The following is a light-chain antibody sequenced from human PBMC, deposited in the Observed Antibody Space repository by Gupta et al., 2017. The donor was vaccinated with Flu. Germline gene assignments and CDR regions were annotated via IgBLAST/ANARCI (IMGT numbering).Light chain of an antibody. Sequence: SLGQSSSTDCRSSHSCSASHNINTFVSWYQQKPGQPPRLLIYVASTRAPGVPDRFSGSGSGTXFTLTIXSLEAEDVAVYYCQHYYSPPITFGXGTKVEIK. V-gene: IGKV4-1*01. CDR2: VAS. CDR3: QHYYSPPIT. J-gene: IGKJ1*01. CDR1: HSCSASHNINTF.